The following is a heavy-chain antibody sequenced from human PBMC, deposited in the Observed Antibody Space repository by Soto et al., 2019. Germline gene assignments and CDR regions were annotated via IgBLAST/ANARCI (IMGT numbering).Heavy chain of an antibody. V-gene: IGHV4-59*11. CDR2: IFHSGIT. J-gene: IGHJ6*02. Sequence: VADGKIVNLCGRRIMQNKGKGLEWIGYIFHSGITDYNPSVKSRVTISIDKSRNLFSLNLTSVTAADTAVYYCAKDLLVYDFWSGYYFDSHSLDVWCQGLTVTVSS. D-gene: IGHD3-3*01. CDR3: AKDLLVYDFWSGYYFDSHSLDV. CDR1: DGKIVNLC.